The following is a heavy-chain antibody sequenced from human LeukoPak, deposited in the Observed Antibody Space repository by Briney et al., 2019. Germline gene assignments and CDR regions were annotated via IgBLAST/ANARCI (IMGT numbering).Heavy chain of an antibody. CDR2: IFYSGST. CDR1: GGSISTSNYY. J-gene: IGHJ4*02. D-gene: IGHD3-9*01. V-gene: IGHV4-39*07. CDR3: ARGAEGYDILTGYYDTVYFDY. Sequence: SETLSLTCTVSGGSISTSNYYWGWIRQPPGKGLEWIGNIFYSGSTYYSPSVKSRVTISLDTSRNQFSLKLSSVTAADTAVYYCARGAEGYDILTGYYDTVYFDYWGQGTLVTVSS.